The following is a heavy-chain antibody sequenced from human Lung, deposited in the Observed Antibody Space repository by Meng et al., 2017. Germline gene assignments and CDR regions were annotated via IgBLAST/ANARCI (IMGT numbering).Heavy chain of an antibody. V-gene: IGHV3-30*01. CDR3: ARNNYGDYYFDY. CDR1: GFTFSRNA. Sequence: QVQLVEAGGGVVQPGRSLGISCAASGFTFSRNAMHWVRQAPGKGLEWVAAISYDGSNQHYADSVKGRFTISRDNSENTLYLQMNSLRAEDTAVYYCARNNYGDYYFDYWGQGTLVTVSS. J-gene: IGHJ4*02. D-gene: IGHD4-17*01. CDR2: ISYDGSNQ.